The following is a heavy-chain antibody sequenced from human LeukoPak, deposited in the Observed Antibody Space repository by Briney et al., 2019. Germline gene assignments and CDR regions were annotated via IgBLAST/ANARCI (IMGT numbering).Heavy chain of an antibody. V-gene: IGHV4-59*08. CDR3: ARSARYGSGWAHYDY. J-gene: IGHJ4*02. D-gene: IGHD6-19*01. Sequence: SETLSLTCTVSGGSISTYYWSWIRQAPGKGLEWIGYFSYNGKTNHNPSLESRVIISVATSKSQFSLKLSSVTAADTAVYYCARSARYGSGWAHYDYWGQGTLVTVSS. CDR1: GGSISTYY. CDR2: FSYNGKT.